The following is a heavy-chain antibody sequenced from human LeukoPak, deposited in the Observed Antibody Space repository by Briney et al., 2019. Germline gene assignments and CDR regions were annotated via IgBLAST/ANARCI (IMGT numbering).Heavy chain of an antibody. J-gene: IGHJ6*02. CDR3: ARDLGSNYRDYHLGMDV. Sequence: SETLSLTCTVSGASISSHYWSRIRQPPGKGLEWIGYIYYSGTTNYNPSLKSRVTISVDTSKNQFSLRLSSVTAADTAVYYCARDLGSNYRDYHLGMDVWGQGTTVTVSS. V-gene: IGHV4-59*11. CDR2: IYYSGTT. CDR1: GASISSHY. D-gene: IGHD3-10*01.